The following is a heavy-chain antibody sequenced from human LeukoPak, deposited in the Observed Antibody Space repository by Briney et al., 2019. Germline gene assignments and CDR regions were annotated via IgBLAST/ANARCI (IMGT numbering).Heavy chain of an antibody. D-gene: IGHD1-26*01. J-gene: IGHJ6*02. Sequence: PGGSLRLSCAASGFTFSNYWLSWVRQAPGKGLEWVANIKQDGSEKYYVDSVKGRFTISRDNSKNTLYLQMNSLRAEDTAVYYCARDVRYRRDGMDVWGQGTTVTVSS. V-gene: IGHV3-7*03. CDR2: IKQDGSEK. CDR1: GFTFSNYW. CDR3: ARDVRYRRDGMDV.